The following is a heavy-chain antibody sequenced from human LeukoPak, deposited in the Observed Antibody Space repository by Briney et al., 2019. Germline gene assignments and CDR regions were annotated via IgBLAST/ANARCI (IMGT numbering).Heavy chain of an antibody. CDR2: ISSSGSTI. V-gene: IGHV3-48*03. J-gene: IGHJ4*02. Sequence: GGSLRLSCAASGFTFSSYEMNWVRQAPGKGLEWVSYISSSGSTIYYADSVKGRFTISRDNAKNSLYLQMNSLRAEDTAVYYRASNLGDCSGGSCYSLFDYWGQGTLVTVSS. CDR1: GFTFSSYE. CDR3: ASNLGDCSGGSCYSLFDY. D-gene: IGHD2-15*01.